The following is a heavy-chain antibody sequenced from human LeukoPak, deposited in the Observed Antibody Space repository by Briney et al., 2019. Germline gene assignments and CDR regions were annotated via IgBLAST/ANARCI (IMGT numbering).Heavy chain of an antibody. V-gene: IGHV1-24*01. Sequence: GASVKVSCKVSGYTLTELSMHCVRQAPGKPLEWMGGFDPEDGETIYAQKFQGRVTMTEDTSTDTAYMELSSLRSEDTAVYYCWGITMIVVVNIWGQGTLVTVSS. D-gene: IGHD3-22*01. CDR3: WGITMIVVVNI. CDR2: FDPEDGET. J-gene: IGHJ4*02. CDR1: GYTLTELS.